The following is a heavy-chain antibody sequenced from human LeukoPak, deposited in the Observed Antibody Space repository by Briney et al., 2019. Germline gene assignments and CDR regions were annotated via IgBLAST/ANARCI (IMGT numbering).Heavy chain of an antibody. D-gene: IGHD2-15*01. CDR1: GFTFSSYA. J-gene: IGHJ4*02. CDR3: VRDSGSRSSGIFDY. CDR2: ISGSGGST. V-gene: IGHV3-23*01. Sequence: GGSLRLSCAASGFTFSSYAMSWVRQAPGKGLEWVSAISGSGGSTYYADSVKGRFTISRDNARNSVSLQINTLRVDDTAVYYCVRDSGSRSSGIFDYWGQGSLVTVSS.